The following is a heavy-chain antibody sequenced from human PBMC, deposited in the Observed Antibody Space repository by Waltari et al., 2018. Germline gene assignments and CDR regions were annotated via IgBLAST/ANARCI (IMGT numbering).Heavy chain of an antibody. V-gene: IGHV3-48*01. D-gene: IGHD1-7*01. J-gene: IGHJ3*01. CDR1: GFGFSNFG. CDR2: ISSSSNTI. Sequence: EVQLVESGGGLVQPGGSLSLSCAAAGFGFSNFGMNWVRQAPGKGLEWVSYISSSSNTIYYADSVKGRFSMSRDNAKNSLFLQINSLRAEDTAVYYCARDNYVKALDVWGQGTVVTVSS. CDR3: ARDNYVKALDV.